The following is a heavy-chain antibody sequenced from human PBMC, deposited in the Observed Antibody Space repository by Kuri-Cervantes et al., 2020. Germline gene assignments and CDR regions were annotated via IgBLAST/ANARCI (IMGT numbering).Heavy chain of an antibody. J-gene: IGHJ5*02. Sequence: SETLSLTCAVSGGSISSSNWWSWVHQPPGKGLEWIGEIYHSGSTNYNPSLKSRVTISVDTSKNQFSLKLSSVTAADTAVYYCARDLGTTVTPQYTWFDPWGQGILVTVSS. CDR2: IYHSGST. D-gene: IGHD4-17*01. CDR3: ARDLGTTVTPQYTWFDP. V-gene: IGHV4-4*02. CDR1: GGSISSSNW.